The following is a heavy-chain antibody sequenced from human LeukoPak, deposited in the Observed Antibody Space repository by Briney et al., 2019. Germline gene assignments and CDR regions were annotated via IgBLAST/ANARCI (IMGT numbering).Heavy chain of an antibody. D-gene: IGHD3-9*01. CDR2: IYHSGST. CDR1: GGSISSGGYS. J-gene: IGHJ4*02. CDR3: ARGNRYYDILTGYYSTYYFDY. V-gene: IGHV4-30-2*01. Sequence: PSQTLSLTCAVSGGSISSGGYSWSWIRQPPGKGLEWIGYIYHSGSTYYNPSLKSRVTISVDRSKNQFSLKLSSVTAADTAVYYCARGNRYYDILTGYYSTYYFDYWGQGTLVTVSS.